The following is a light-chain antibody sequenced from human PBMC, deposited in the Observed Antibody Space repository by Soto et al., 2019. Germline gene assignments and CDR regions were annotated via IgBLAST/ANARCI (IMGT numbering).Light chain of an antibody. CDR1: QSLVYTDGDTY. J-gene: IGKJ2*01. Sequence: DVVVTQSPLSLPVTLGRPASISCRSRQSLVYTDGDTYLNWFKQRPGQSPRRLIFRVSNRGSGVPDRFSGSGSGTDFTLKISRVEAEDVGVSYCMQGTHWPPYTFGQGTKLEIK. CDR3: MQGTHWPPYT. V-gene: IGKV2-30*01. CDR2: RVS.